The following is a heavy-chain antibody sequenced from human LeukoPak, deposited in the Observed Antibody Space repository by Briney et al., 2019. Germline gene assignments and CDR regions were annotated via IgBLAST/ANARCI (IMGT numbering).Heavy chain of an antibody. CDR1: GFTFSSYW. J-gene: IGHJ5*02. V-gene: IGHV3-7*01. D-gene: IGHD6-13*01. CDR2: IKQDGSEK. CDR3: ARCKRSVAAGTEFDP. Sequence: GGSLRLSCAASGFTFSSYWMSWVRQAPGKGLEWVANIKQDGSEKYYVDSVKGRFTISRDNAKNSLYLQVNSLRAEDTAVYYCARCKRSVAAGTEFDPWGQGTLVTVSS.